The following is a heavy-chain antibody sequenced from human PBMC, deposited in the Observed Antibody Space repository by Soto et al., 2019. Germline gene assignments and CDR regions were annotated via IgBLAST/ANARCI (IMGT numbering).Heavy chain of an antibody. CDR3: AKDYLGTNVMFES. Sequence: GGSLRLSCVASGFTFNNYAMSWVRQVPGKGLEWVSAITAGGEETYYADSVKGRFSVSRDNSQNTLFLQMNSLRAEDTAVYYCAKDYLGTNVMFESWGQGTLVTVSS. J-gene: IGHJ4*02. CDR1: GFTFNNYA. D-gene: IGHD1-7*01. V-gene: IGHV3-23*01. CDR2: ITAGGEET.